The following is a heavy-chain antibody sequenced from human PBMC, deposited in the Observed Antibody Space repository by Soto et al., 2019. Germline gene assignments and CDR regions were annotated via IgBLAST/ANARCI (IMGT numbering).Heavy chain of an antibody. D-gene: IGHD3-10*01. CDR2: IDKVGTDS. J-gene: IGHJ6*03. CDR3: ARGWFGPDV. CDR1: EFTFSGRS. Sequence: EVQLVKSGGGLVQPGGSLRLSCAASEFTFSGRSVHWVRQAPGKGLVWVSGIDKVGTDSTYADSVKGRFTSSRDNAKNTVYLQMNSLGVEDTALYYCARGWFGPDVWGKGTMVTVSS. V-gene: IGHV3-74*01.